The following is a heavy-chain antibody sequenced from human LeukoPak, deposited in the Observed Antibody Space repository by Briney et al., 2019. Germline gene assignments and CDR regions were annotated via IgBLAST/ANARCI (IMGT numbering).Heavy chain of an antibody. D-gene: IGHD6-19*01. CDR1: GFMFASYA. CDR3: AKEFTGGWPFDS. J-gene: IGHJ4*02. V-gene: IGHV3-23*01. CDR2: ISGSDGIV. Sequence: GGSLRLSCAASGFMFASYAMSWVRQAPGKGLEWVAGISGSDGIVYYADSVKGRFTISRDNSKNTPYLQMNKLRVEDTAIYYCAKEFTGGWPFDSWGQGTLVTVSS.